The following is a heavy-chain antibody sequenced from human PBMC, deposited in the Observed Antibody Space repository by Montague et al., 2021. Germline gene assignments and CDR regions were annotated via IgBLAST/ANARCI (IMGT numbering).Heavy chain of an antibody. CDR3: ARASFGGPGD. CDR1: GFTVSGSF. Sequence: SLRLSCAASGFTVSGSFLTWVRQPPEKGLEWVSLIYSGGSTSYAASVEGRFTISRDNSKSTLYLQMNGLRAADTAVYYCARASFGGPGDWGQGALVTVSS. J-gene: IGHJ4*01. D-gene: IGHD3-16*01. V-gene: IGHV3-53*01. CDR2: IYSGGST.